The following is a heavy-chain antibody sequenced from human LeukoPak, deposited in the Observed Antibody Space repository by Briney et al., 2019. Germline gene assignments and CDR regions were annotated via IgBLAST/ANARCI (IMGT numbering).Heavy chain of an antibody. CDR3: AREADNGDYPMNS. J-gene: IGHJ5*01. D-gene: IGHD4-17*01. CDR2: ISSSSSYI. CDR1: GFTFSSYS. Sequence: KPGGSLRLSCAASGFTFSSYSLNWVRQAPGKGLEWVSSISSSSSYIYYADSVKGRFTISRDNAKNTLYLQMSSLRPEDTAVYDCAREADNGDYPMNSWGHGTLVSVSS. V-gene: IGHV3-21*01.